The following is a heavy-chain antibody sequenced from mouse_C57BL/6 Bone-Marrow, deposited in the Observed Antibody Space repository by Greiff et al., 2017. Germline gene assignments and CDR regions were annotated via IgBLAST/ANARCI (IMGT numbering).Heavy chain of an antibody. V-gene: IGHV5-12*01. CDR1: GFTFSDYY. Sequence: EVHLVESGGGLVQPGGSLKLSCAASGFTFSDYYMYWVRQTPEKRLEWVAYISNGGGSTYYPDTVKGRFTISRANAKNNLYLQMSRLKSEDTAMYYGARREDNGTRYWHFDVWGTGTTVTVSS. CDR3: ARREDNGTRYWHFDV. D-gene: IGHD1-2*01. J-gene: IGHJ1*03. CDR2: ISNGGGST.